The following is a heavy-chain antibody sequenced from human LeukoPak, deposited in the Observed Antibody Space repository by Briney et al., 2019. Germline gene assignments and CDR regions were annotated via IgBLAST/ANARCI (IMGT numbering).Heavy chain of an antibody. Sequence: PSETLSLTCTVSGGSISSSSYYWGWIRQPPGKGLEWIGSIYYSGSTYYNPSLKSRVTISVDTSKNQFSLKLSSVTAADTAVYYCASKTALYSGYDLGYFDYWGQGTLVTVSS. CDR3: ASKTALYSGYDLGYFDY. D-gene: IGHD5-12*01. CDR1: GGSISSSSYY. CDR2: IYYSGST. V-gene: IGHV4-39*01. J-gene: IGHJ4*02.